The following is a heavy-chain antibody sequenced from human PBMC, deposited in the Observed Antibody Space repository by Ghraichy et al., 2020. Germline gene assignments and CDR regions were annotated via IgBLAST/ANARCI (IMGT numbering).Heavy chain of an antibody. CDR1: GFTFGGYA. J-gene: IGHJ4*02. CDR2: IRSKVDGETT. CDR3: TRDRPLDY. Sequence: QTLSLTCATSGFTFGGYAMAWFRQAPGKGLEWVGFIRSKVDGETTEYAASVKGRFTISRDDSKSIAYLQMNSLKPEDIAVYYCTRDRPLDYWGQGTLVTVSS. V-gene: IGHV3-49*03.